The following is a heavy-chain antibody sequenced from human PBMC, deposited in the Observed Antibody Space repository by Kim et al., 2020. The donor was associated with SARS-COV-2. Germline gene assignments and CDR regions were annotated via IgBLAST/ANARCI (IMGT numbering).Heavy chain of an antibody. V-gene: IGHV3-9*01. CDR2: ISWNSGSI. D-gene: IGHD5-12*01. CDR1: GFTFDDYA. J-gene: IGHJ3*02. CDR3: AKAATWIPVHDAFDI. Sequence: GGSLRLSCAASGFTFDDYAMHWVRQAPGKGLEWVSGISWNSGSIGYADSVKGRFTISRDNAKNSLYLQMNSLRAEDTALYYCAKAATWIPVHDAFDIWG.